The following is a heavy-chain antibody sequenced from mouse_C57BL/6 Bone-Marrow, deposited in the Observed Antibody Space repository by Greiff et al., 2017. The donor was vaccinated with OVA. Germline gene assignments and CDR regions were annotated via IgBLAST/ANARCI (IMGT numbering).Heavy chain of an antibody. J-gene: IGHJ4*01. Sequence: QVQLQQSGAELVRPGASVTLSCKASGYTFTDYEMHWVKQTPVHGLAWIGAIDPETGGTAYNQKFKGKAILTADKSSSTAYMELRSLTSEDSAVYYWTRGYSNYYAMDYWGQGTSVTVSS. D-gene: IGHD2-5*01. V-gene: IGHV1-15*01. CDR3: TRGYSNYYAMDY. CDR1: GYTFTDYE. CDR2: IDPETGGT.